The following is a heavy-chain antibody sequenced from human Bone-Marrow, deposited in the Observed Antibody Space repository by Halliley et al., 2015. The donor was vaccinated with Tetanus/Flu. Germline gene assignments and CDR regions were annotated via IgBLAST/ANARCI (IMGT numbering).Heavy chain of an antibody. CDR2: IYYSGYT. Sequence: TLSLTCTVSGGSVSSGSYYWSWIRQPPGKGLEWIGYIYYSGYTNYNPSLKSRVTISVDTSKNQFSLKLSSVTAADTAVHYCAREYVGRYYFDYWGQGTLVTVSS. J-gene: IGHJ4*02. CDR3: AREYVGRYYFDY. V-gene: IGHV4-61*01. D-gene: IGHD1-26*01. CDR1: GGSVSSGSYY.